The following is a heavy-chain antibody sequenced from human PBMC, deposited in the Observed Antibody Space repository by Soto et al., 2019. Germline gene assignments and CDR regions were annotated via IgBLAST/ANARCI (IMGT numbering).Heavy chain of an antibody. CDR2: ISGSGGST. CDR1: GFTFSSYA. Sequence: GGSLRLSCAASGFTFSSYAMSWVRQAPGKGLEWVSAISGSGGSTYYADSVKGRSTISRDNSKNSLYLQMNSLRTEDTALYYCAKDRDSSGWYFDYWGQGTLVTVSS. CDR3: AKDRDSSGWYFDY. V-gene: IGHV3-23*01. J-gene: IGHJ4*02. D-gene: IGHD6-19*01.